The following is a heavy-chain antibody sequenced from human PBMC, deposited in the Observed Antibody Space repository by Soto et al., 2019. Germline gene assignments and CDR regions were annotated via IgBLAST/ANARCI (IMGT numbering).Heavy chain of an antibody. CDR1: GGSFSGYY. CDR3: ARDKITGLFDY. CDR2: INHSGST. D-gene: IGHD2-8*02. Sequence: QVQLQQWGAGLLKPSETLSLTCAVYGGSFSGYYWTWIRQPPGTGLEWMGEINHSGSTNFNPSLQTRVTRSVDTSKNKFSLKLTSVTAADTAVYFCARDKITGLFDYWGQGTLVTVSS. J-gene: IGHJ4*02. V-gene: IGHV4-34*01.